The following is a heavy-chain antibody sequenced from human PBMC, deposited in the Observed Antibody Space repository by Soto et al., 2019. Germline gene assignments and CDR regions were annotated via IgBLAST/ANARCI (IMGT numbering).Heavy chain of an antibody. J-gene: IGHJ5*02. CDR2: ISASGGLK. CDR1: GFTFTNYA. Sequence: EVQLSESGGDLRQPGGSLRLSCAASGFTFTNYAMTWVRQTPGKGLEWVSGISASGGLKYYADSVRRRFTVSRDNSKNILYLQMDNLRDENTALYYWARGVGAPSGWLDPWGQGTQVTVSS. CDR3: ARGVGAPSGWLDP. V-gene: IGHV3-23*01. D-gene: IGHD1-26*01.